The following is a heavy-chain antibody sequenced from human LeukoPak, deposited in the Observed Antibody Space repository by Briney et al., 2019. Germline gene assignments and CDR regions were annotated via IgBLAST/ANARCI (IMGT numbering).Heavy chain of an antibody. J-gene: IGHJ6*03. CDR1: GGTFSVDA. CDR2: IIPIAGTT. V-gene: IGHV1-69*05. CDR3: ARAPYGIYSGDYYAYYMDV. D-gene: IGHD1-26*01. Sequence: GASVMVSCKASGGTFSVDAITWVRQAPGQGLEWRGGIIPIAGTTNYAQKFQGRVTINTDESTNTAYMELSSLRSEDTAVYYCARAPYGIYSGDYYAYYMDVWGKGTTVTVSS.